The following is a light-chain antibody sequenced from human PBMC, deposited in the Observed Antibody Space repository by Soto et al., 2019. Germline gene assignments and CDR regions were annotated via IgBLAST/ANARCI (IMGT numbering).Light chain of an antibody. CDR2: GAS. J-gene: IGKJ1*01. Sequence: IVMTQSPATLSVSPGERATLSCRAIQSIYSNVAWYQQRPGQAPRLLIYGASSRATGIPDRFSGSGSGRAFILTISRLEPEDFAVYYCQHYSTSPWTCGQGTKV. CDR3: QHYSTSPWT. V-gene: IGKV3-20*01. CDR1: QSIYSN.